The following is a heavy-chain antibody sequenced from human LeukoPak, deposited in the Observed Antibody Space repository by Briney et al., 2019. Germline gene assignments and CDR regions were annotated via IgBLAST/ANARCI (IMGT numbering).Heavy chain of an antibody. J-gene: IGHJ4*02. Sequence: PGGSLRLSCAASGFTFSSYSVNWVRQAPGKGLEWVSSMSSSSSYIYYADSVKGRFTISGDNANNSLYLQMNSLRAEDTAVYYCARDLYSYGSDYWGQGTLVTVSS. V-gene: IGHV3-21*01. CDR1: GFTFSSYS. CDR2: MSSSSSYI. CDR3: ARDLYSYGSDY. D-gene: IGHD5-18*01.